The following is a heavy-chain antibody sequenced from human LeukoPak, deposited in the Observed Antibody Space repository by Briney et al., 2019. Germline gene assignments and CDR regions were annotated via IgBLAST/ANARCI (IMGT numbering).Heavy chain of an antibody. CDR3: ARGPLTRGYSYGVFDY. CDR1: GGTFSSYA. D-gene: IGHD5-18*01. J-gene: IGHJ4*02. Sequence: SVKVSCKASGGTFSSYAISWVRQAPGQGLEWMGGIIPIFGTANYAQKFQGRVTITADESTSTAYMELSSLRSEDTAVYYCARGPLTRGYSYGVFDYWGQGTLVTVSS. V-gene: IGHV1-69*13. CDR2: IIPIFGTA.